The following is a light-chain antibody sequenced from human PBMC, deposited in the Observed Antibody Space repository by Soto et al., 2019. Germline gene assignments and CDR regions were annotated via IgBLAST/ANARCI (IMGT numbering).Light chain of an antibody. CDR3: SSYTTGRSLPWV. J-gene: IGLJ1*01. V-gene: IGLV2-14*01. CDR1: TNDIGTYEY. CDR2: GVN. Sequence: QSALTQPASVCGSPGQSITISCTGSTNDIGTYEYVSWHQHHPGKAPKLVIFGVNDRPSGISDRFSGSKSGNTASLTISGLQLEDEAVYYCSSYTTGRSLPWVFGTGTKVTVL.